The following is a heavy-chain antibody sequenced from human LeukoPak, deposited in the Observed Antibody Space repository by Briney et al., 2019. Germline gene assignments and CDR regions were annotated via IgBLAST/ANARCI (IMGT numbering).Heavy chain of an antibody. Sequence: GASVNVSCKASGYTFTSYGISWVRQAPGQGLECMGWISAYNGNTNYAQKLQGRVTMTTDTSTSTAYMELRSLRSDDTAVYYCARDLQRGADFWSGYYGRYFDYWGQGTLVTVSS. D-gene: IGHD3-3*01. V-gene: IGHV1-18*01. J-gene: IGHJ4*02. CDR1: GYTFTSYG. CDR3: ARDLQRGADFWSGYYGRYFDY. CDR2: ISAYNGNT.